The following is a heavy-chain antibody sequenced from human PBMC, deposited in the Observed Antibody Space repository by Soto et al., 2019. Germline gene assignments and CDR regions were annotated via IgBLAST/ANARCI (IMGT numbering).Heavy chain of an antibody. J-gene: IGHJ4*02. Sequence: QVQQQQWGARLLKPSETLSLTCAVSGGSFSGYHWSWIRQSPGKGLEWIGEINPSGNTNFNPSLKSRVTIPRDTSRHEISRRLPSVTAADTAVYYCARGRRIACFSGSSSYYVFDIWGQGARVTFSS. D-gene: IGHD3-10*01. V-gene: IGHV4-34*01. CDR3: ARGRRIACFSGSSSYYVFDI. CDR1: GGSFSGYH. CDR2: INPSGNT.